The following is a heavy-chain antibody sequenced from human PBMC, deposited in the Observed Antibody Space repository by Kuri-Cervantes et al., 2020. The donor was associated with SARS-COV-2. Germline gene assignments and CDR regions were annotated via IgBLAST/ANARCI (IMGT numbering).Heavy chain of an antibody. D-gene: IGHD6-19*01. CDR3: AKERYGYSSGWYDY. CDR2: ISGSGGST. Sequence: GSLKISCAASGFTFSRYAMSWVRQAPGKGLEWVSAISGSGGSTYYADSVKGRFTISRDNSKNTLYLQMNSLRAEDTAVYYCAKERYGYSSGWYDYWGQGTLVTVSS. V-gene: IGHV3-23*01. CDR1: GFTFSRYA. J-gene: IGHJ4*02.